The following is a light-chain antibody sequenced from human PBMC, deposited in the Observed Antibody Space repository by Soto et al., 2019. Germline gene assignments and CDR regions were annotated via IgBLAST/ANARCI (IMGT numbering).Light chain of an antibody. V-gene: IGLV1-47*01. CDR2: RNN. Sequence: QSVLTQPPSASGTPGQRVTISCSGSNSNLGSKYVYWYHQFPGTAPKLLIYRNNQRPSGVPDRFSRSKHGTSASLAISALRSGDEADYYWPSWDARVGGPAFGGGTKLTVL. CDR3: PSWDARVGGPA. CDR1: NSNLGSKY. J-gene: IGLJ2*01.